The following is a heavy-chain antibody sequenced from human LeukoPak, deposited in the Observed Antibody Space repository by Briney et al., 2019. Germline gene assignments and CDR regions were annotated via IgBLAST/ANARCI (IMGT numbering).Heavy chain of an antibody. CDR1: GYTFTAYA. D-gene: IGHD3-10*02. V-gene: IGHV1-3*03. Sequence: ASVKVSCKASGYTFTAYAMHWVRQAPGQTLEWLGWISPANGYTRYSQEIQGRVTITRDTSANTAYMELSSLRSEDTAVYYCARGFVRTTVYMDVWGKGTTVTISS. CDR2: ISPANGYT. CDR3: ARGFVRTTVYMDV. J-gene: IGHJ6*03.